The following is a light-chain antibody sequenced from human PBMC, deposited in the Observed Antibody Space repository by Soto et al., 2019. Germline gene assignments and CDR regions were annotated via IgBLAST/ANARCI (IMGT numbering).Light chain of an antibody. CDR1: HRVRSD. V-gene: IGKV3-15*01. J-gene: IGKJ1*01. Sequence: ILPTYSPVTLSVSPGESVTLSWRPSHRVRSDLAWYQQKPSQPPRLLIQGASTRATGIPARFSGSGSGTDFSLTISSLQSEDFVVYYCQQYSNWPRTFGQGTKVDIK. CDR2: GAS. CDR3: QQYSNWPRT.